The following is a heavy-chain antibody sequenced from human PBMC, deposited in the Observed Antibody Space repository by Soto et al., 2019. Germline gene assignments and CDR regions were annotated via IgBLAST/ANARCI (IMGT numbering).Heavy chain of an antibody. CDR1: GFKFSSYA. Sequence: PGGSLRLSCAASGFKFSSYAMSWVRQAPGKGLEWVSLISATGGGTYYADSVKGRFTISRDNSDNTLYLQVHSLRAEDTAVYYCAKDSRAGGNSDFYFDFWGQGAQVTVSS. J-gene: IGHJ5*01. V-gene: IGHV3-23*01. CDR2: ISATGGGT. CDR3: AKDSRAGGNSDFYFDF. D-gene: IGHD3-16*01.